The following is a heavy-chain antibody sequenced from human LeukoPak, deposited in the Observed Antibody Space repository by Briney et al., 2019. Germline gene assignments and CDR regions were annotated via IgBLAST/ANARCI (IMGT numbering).Heavy chain of an antibody. D-gene: IGHD3-10*01. J-gene: IGHJ5*02. CDR3: ARVLTMVRGAFNWFDP. CDR2: IGAYNGNT. V-gene: IGHV1-18*01. CDR1: CYTFTSYG. Sequence: GASVKVSFQASCYTFTSYGISWVRPAPGQGLEWMGWIGAYNGNTNYAQKLQGRVTMTTDTSTSTAYMELRSLRSDDTAVYYCARVLTMVRGAFNWFDPWGQGTLVTVSS.